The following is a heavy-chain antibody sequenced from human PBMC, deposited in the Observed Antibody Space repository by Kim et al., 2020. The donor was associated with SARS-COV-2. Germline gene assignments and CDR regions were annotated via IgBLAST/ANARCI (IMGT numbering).Heavy chain of an antibody. CDR1: GYTFTSYY. Sequence: ASVKVSCKASGYTFTSYYMHWVRQAPGQGLEWMGIINPSGGSTSYAQKFQGRVTMTRDTSTSTVYMELSSLRSEDTAVYYCARDNHDGYYDILTGYGSVDYWGQGTLVTVSS. CDR3: ARDNHDGYYDILTGYGSVDY. J-gene: IGHJ4*02. D-gene: IGHD3-9*01. CDR2: INPSGGST. V-gene: IGHV1-46*01.